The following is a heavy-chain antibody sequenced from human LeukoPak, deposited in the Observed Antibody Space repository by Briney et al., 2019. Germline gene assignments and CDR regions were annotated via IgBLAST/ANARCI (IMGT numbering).Heavy chain of an antibody. V-gene: IGHV1-69*04. D-gene: IGHD3-3*01. CDR3: ARALPYYDFWSGFTTDYYGMDV. CDR2: IIPILGIA. CDR1: GGTFSSYA. Sequence: ASVKVSCKASGGTFSSYAISWVRQAPGQGLERMGRIIPILGIANYAQKFQGRVTITADKSTSTAYMELSSLRSEDTAVYYCARALPYYDFWSGFTTDYYGMDVWGQGTTVTVSS. J-gene: IGHJ6*02.